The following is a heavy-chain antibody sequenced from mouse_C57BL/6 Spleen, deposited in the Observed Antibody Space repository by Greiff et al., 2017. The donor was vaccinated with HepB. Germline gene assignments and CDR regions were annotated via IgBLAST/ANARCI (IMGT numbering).Heavy chain of an antibody. CDR1: GFTFSSYA. J-gene: IGHJ4*01. D-gene: IGHD6-1*01. CDR3: ARTRGAGSMDY. CDR2: ISDGGSYT. V-gene: IGHV5-4*01. Sequence: EVQRVESGGGLVKPGGSLKLSCAASGFTFSSYAMSWVRQTPEKRLEWVATISDGGSYTYYPDNVKGRFTISRDNAKNNLYLQMSHLKSEDTAMYYCARTRGAGSMDYWGQGTSVTVSS.